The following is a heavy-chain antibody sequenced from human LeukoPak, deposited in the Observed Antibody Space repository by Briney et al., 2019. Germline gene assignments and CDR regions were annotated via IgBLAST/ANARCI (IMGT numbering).Heavy chain of an antibody. CDR2: ITSGFTP. CDR1: GLTFSDYA. CDR3: AKDYSDSRVADVFFEY. V-gene: IGHV3-23*01. Sequence: QPGGSPRLSCAASGLTFSDYAMSWFRQAPGKGLEWVSGITSGFTPHYADSVKGRFTISRDNSKNTFHLQLNSLRAEDAAVYYCAKDYSDSRVADVFFEYWGQGTLVTVSS. J-gene: IGHJ4*02. D-gene: IGHD2-15*01.